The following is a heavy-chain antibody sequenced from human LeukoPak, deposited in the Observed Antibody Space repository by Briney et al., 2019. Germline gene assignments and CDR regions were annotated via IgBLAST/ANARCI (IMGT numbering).Heavy chain of an antibody. J-gene: IGHJ3*02. CDR3: AKGRSSRGSAFDI. Sequence: GGSLRLSCAASGFTFSSYAMSWVRQAPGKGLEWVSAISGSGGSTYYADSVKGRFTISRDNSKNTLYLQMNSLRAEDMALYYCAKGRSSRGSAFDIWGQGTMVTVSS. CDR1: GFTFSSYA. CDR2: ISGSGGST. V-gene: IGHV3-23*01. D-gene: IGHD6-13*01.